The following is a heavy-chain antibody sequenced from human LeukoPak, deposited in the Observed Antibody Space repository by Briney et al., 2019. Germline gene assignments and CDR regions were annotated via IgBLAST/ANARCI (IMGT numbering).Heavy chain of an antibody. D-gene: IGHD3-10*01. CDR1: GGSFSSGGYY. J-gene: IGHJ4*02. CDR3: ARKGPYGPFDY. CDR2: IYYSGST. V-gene: IGHV4-31*03. Sequence: SETLSLTCTVSGGSFSSGGYYWSWIRQHPGKGLEWIGYIYYSGSTYYNPSLKSRVTISVDTSKNQFSLKLSSVTAADTAVYYCARKGPYGPFDYWGQGTLVTVSS.